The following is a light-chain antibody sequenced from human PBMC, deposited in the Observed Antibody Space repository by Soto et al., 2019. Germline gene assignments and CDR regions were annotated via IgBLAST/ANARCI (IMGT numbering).Light chain of an antibody. Sequence: QSALTQPASVSGSPGQSITVSCTGTSSDIGRYNYVSWYQQYPGQAPKLVIYEVTHRPSGISNRFSASKSGNTASLTISGLQADDEADYYCSSYTRRSTLVFGGGTKLTVL. CDR2: EVT. V-gene: IGLV2-14*01. CDR1: SSDIGRYNY. J-gene: IGLJ2*01. CDR3: SSYTRRSTLV.